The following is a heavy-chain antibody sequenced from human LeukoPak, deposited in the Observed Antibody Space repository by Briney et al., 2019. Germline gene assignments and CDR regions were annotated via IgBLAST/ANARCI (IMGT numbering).Heavy chain of an antibody. Sequence: GGSLRLSCAASEFTFSKFPMGWVRQAPGRGLEWVSAISASGDVTFHADSVRGRFTISRDNSKSTLFLQMNDLRVEDTAKFYCAKSLFTSAAGTGRAFHIWGQGTMVSVSS. CDR2: ISASGDVT. CDR3: AKSLFTSAAGTGRAFHI. J-gene: IGHJ3*02. D-gene: IGHD1-26*01. CDR1: EFTFSKFP. V-gene: IGHV3-23*01.